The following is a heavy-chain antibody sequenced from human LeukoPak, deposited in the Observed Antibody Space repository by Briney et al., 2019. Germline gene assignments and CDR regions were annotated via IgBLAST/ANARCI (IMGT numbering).Heavy chain of an antibody. D-gene: IGHD2-15*01. CDR3: ARDRYCSGGSCPNFDY. V-gene: IGHV4-34*01. J-gene: IGHJ4*02. Sequence: SETLSLTCAVYGGSFSGYYWSWIRQPPRKGLEWIGEINHSGSTNYNPSLKSRVTISVDTSKNQFSLKLSSVTAADTAVYYCARDRYCSGGSCPNFDYWGQGTLVTVSS. CDR1: GGSFSGYY. CDR2: INHSGST.